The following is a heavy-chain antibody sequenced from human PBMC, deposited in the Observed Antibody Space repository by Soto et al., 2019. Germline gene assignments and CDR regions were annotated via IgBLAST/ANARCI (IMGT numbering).Heavy chain of an antibody. CDR2: ISGDNGHT. Sequence: QVPLVQSGTEVTKPGASVKVACKTSGYTFASYGISWVRQAPGQGLEWMGWISGDNGHTSYAQNVHDRVTMTTDTSTSTAYMEVRSLRSDDTAIYFCARDVRSIVEVVAGRLLDFWGQGTLVTVSS. J-gene: IGHJ4*02. D-gene: IGHD2-15*01. V-gene: IGHV1-18*01. CDR1: GYTFASYG. CDR3: ARDVRSIVEVVAGRLLDF.